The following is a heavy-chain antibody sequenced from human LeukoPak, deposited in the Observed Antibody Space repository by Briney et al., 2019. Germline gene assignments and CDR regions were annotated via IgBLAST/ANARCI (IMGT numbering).Heavy chain of an antibody. CDR3: ARVEYYDSSGPFL. D-gene: IGHD3-22*01. V-gene: IGHV3-7*01. J-gene: IGHJ2*01. CDR1: GFTFSSYA. Sequence: PGGSLRLSCAASGFTFSSYAMSWVRQAPGKGLEWVANIKQDGSEKYYVDSVKGRFTISRDNAKNSLYLQMNSLRAEDTAVYYCARVEYYDSSGPFLWGRGTLVTVSS. CDR2: IKQDGSEK.